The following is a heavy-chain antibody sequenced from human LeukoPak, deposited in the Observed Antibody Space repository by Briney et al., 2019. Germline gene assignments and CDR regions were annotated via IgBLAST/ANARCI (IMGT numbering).Heavy chain of an antibody. V-gene: IGHV3-30*02. Sequence: PGGSLRLSCAASGFTFSSYGMHWVRQAPGKGLEWVAFTRYDGSNKYYADSVKGRFTISRDNSKNTLYLQMNSLRAEDTAVYYCAKRYYYNSSDLDAFDIWGQGTMVTVSS. CDR1: GFTFSSYG. J-gene: IGHJ3*02. CDR2: TRYDGSNK. CDR3: AKRYYYNSSDLDAFDI. D-gene: IGHD3-22*01.